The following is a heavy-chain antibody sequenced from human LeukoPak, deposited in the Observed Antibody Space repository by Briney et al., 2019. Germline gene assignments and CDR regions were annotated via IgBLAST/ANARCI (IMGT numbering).Heavy chain of an antibody. CDR3: ARADDYGGY. CDR1: GYSISSGYY. J-gene: IGHJ4*02. CDR2: IYHPGST. V-gene: IGHV4-38-2*02. Sequence: SETLSLTCTVSGYSISSGYYWGWIRQPPGKGLEWIGSIYHPGSTYYNPSLKSRVTISVDTSKSQFSLKLSSVTAADTAVYYCARADDYGGYWGQGTLVTVSS.